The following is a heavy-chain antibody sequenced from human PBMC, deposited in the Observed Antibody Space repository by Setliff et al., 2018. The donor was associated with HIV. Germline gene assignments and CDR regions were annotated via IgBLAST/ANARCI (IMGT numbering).Heavy chain of an antibody. CDR2: ISSSAGST. CDR1: GFSFKGYA. D-gene: IGHD3-22*01. V-gene: IGHV3-23*01. J-gene: IGHJ4*02. CDR3: ARTNNNYYYDTRDYFAGYYCDS. Sequence: PGGSLRLSCEASGFSFKGYAMSWVRQAPGKGLEWVSTISSSAGSTYYVDSVKGRFTISRDNAKNTLSLQMNRLRVDDTAVYYCARTNNNYYYDTRDYFAGYYCDSWGQGPLVTASS.